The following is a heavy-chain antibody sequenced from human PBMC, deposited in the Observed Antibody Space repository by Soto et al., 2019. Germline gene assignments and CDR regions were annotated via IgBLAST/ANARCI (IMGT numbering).Heavy chain of an antibody. CDR1: GYTFTDYY. V-gene: IGHV1-46*01. D-gene: IGHD2-8*01. Sequence: QVQLVQSGAEVKKPGASVKVSCKASGYTFTDYYIHWVRQAPGQGLEWMGMINPSGGSKDYAQKFRGRVNMTRDTSTGTVYMELSSLRSEDTAVYYCARPPFPGCINAVCYPFDYWGQGTLVTVSS. CDR3: ARPPFPGCINAVCYPFDY. CDR2: INPSGGSK. J-gene: IGHJ4*02.